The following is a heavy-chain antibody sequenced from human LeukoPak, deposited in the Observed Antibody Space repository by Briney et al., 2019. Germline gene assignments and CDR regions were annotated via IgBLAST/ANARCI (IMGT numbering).Heavy chain of an antibody. J-gene: IGHJ4*02. CDR1: GFTFSSYW. CDR3: ARGSGGWTHLDY. D-gene: IGHD6-19*01. CDR2: VKSDGSST. V-gene: IGHV3-74*01. Sequence: PGGSLRLSCAASGFTFSSYWMYWVRQVPGKGLEWVSSVKSDGSSTSYAGSVNGRFTISRDNSENTLYLQMNSLRAEDTAVYYCARGSGGWTHLDYWGQGTLVTVSS.